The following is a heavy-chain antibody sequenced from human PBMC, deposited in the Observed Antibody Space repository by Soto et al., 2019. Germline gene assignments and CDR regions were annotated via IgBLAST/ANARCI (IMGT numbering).Heavy chain of an antibody. CDR1: GFTFSSYW. D-gene: IGHD2-8*01. CDR3: AREGPPEVYAIVSRCFDY. Sequence: PGGSLRLSCAASGFTFSSYWMSWVRQAPGKGLEWVANIKQGGSEKYYVDSVKGRFTISRDNAKNSLYLQMNSLRAEDTAVYYCAREGPPEVYAIVSRCFDYWGQGTLVTVSS. J-gene: IGHJ4*02. V-gene: IGHV3-7*05. CDR2: IKQGGSEK.